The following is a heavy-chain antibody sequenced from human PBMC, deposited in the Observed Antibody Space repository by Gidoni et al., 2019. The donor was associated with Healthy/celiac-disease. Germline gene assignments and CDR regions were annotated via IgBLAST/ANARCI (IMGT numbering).Heavy chain of an antibody. J-gene: IGHJ4*02. CDR2: IIPIFGTA. D-gene: IGHD6-19*01. CDR3: ARDLTGYSSGWYYFDY. Sequence: QVQLVQSGAEVKKPGSSVKVSCKASGGTFSSYAISWVRQAPGHGLEWMGGIIPIFGTANYAQKFQGRVTITADESTSTAYMELSSLRSEDTAVYYCARDLTGYSSGWYYFDYWGQGTLVTVSS. CDR1: GGTFSSYA. V-gene: IGHV1-69*01.